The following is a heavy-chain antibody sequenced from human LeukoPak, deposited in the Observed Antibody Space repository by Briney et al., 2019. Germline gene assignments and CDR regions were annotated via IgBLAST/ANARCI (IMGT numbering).Heavy chain of an antibody. CDR3: ARLFYSSGWLLDC. Sequence: SETLSLTCTVSGGSLSSSSYYWGWIRQPRGKGREWIGSIYYSGSTYYNPSLKSRVTISVDTSKNQYSLKLSSVTAADTAVYYCARLFYSSGWLLDCWGQGSLVTVCS. CDR1: GGSLSSSSYY. CDR2: IYYSGST. J-gene: IGHJ4*02. V-gene: IGHV4-39*01. D-gene: IGHD6-19*01.